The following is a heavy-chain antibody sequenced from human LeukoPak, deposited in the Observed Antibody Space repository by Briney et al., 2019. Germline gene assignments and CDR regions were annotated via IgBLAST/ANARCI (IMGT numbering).Heavy chain of an antibody. CDR3: VRRISGSYYSD. CDR1: GFTISTHV. V-gene: IGHV3-7*04. J-gene: IGHJ4*02. Sequence: PGGSLRLSCAASGFTISTHVMSWVRQAPGKGLEWVANIKQDGSEKYYVDSVKGRFTISRDNAENSLYLRMNSLRVEDTALYYCVRRISGSYYSDWGQGTLVTVSS. D-gene: IGHD1-26*01. CDR2: IKQDGSEK.